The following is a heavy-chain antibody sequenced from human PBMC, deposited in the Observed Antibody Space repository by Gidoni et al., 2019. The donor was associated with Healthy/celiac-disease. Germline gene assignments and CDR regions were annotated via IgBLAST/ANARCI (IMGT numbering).Heavy chain of an antibody. CDR2: INPNSGGT. V-gene: IGHV1-2*02. Sequence: QVQLVQSGAEVKKPGASVKVSCKASGYTFTGYYMHWVRQAPGQGLEWMGWINPNSGGTTYAQKFQGRVTMTRDTSISTAYRELSRLRSDDTAVYYCGRGGVGASQGPDYWGQGTLVTVSS. CDR1: GYTFTGYY. CDR3: GRGGVGASQGPDY. D-gene: IGHD1-26*01. J-gene: IGHJ4*02.